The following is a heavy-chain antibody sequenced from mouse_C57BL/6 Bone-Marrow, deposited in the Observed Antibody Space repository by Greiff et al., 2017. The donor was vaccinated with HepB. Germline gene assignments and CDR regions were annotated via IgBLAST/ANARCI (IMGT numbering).Heavy chain of an antibody. D-gene: IGHD1-1*01. V-gene: IGHV1-81*01. CDR3: AYYYGSGYGGFAY. J-gene: IGHJ3*01. Sequence: VQRVESGAELARPGASVKLSCKASGYTFTSYGISWVKQRTGQGLEWIGEIYPRSGNTYYNEKFKGKATLTADKSSSTAYMERRSLTSEDSAVYFCAYYYGSGYGGFAYWGQGTLVTVSA. CDR2: IYPRSGNT. CDR1: GYTFTSYG.